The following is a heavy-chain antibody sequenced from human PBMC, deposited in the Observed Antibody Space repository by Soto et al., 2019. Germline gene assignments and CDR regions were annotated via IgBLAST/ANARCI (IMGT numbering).Heavy chain of an antibody. D-gene: IGHD3-22*01. CDR2: IYYSGST. J-gene: IGHJ3*02. CDR3: ARGGYYDSSGYFPPPSDAFDI. Sequence: PSETLSLTCTVSGGYISSYYWSWIRQPPGKGLEWIGYIYYSGSTNYNPSLKSRVTISVDTSKNQFSLKLSSVTAADTAVYYCARGGYYDSSGYFPPPSDAFDIWGQGTMVTVSS. CDR1: GGYISSYY. V-gene: IGHV4-59*01.